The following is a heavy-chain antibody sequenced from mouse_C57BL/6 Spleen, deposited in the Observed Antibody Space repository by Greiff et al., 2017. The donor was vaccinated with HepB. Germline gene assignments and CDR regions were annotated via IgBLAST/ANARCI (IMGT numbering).Heavy chain of an antibody. CDR3: TRKYYFDY. CDR1: GYTFTDYE. Sequence: QVQLQQSGAELVRPGASVTLSCKASGYTFTDYEMHWVKQTPVHGLEWIGAIDPETGGTAYNQKFKGKAILTADTSSSTAYMELRSLTSEDSAVYYCTRKYYFDYWGQGTTLTVSS. CDR2: IDPETGGT. V-gene: IGHV1-15*01. J-gene: IGHJ2*01.